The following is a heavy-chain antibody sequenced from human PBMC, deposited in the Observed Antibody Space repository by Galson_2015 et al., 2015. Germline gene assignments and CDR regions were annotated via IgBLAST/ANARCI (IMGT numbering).Heavy chain of an antibody. CDR2: ISWNSGTI. CDR1: GFPFDDYA. CDR3: AKDKGYSAYAFDY. D-gene: IGHD5-12*01. V-gene: IGHV3-9*01. Sequence: LRLSCAASGFPFDDYAMHWVRQAPGKGLEWVSLISWNSGTIGYADSVKGRFTISRDNAKNSLFLQMNSLRAEDTALYYCAKDKGYSAYAFDYWGQGTLVTVSS. J-gene: IGHJ4*02.